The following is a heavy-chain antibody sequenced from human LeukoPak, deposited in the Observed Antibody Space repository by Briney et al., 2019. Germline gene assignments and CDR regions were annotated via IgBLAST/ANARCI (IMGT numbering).Heavy chain of an antibody. CDR2: INHSGST. D-gene: IGHD3-10*01. V-gene: IGHV4-34*01. J-gene: IGHJ4*02. CDR3: ASLVSYYYGSGSPYYFDY. CDR1: GGSFSGNY. Sequence: PSETLSLTCAVYGGSFSGNYWSWIRQPPGKGLEWIGEINHSGSTNYNPSLKSRVTISVDTSKNQFSLKLSSVTAADTAVYYCASLVSYYYGSGSPYYFDYWGQGTLVTVSS.